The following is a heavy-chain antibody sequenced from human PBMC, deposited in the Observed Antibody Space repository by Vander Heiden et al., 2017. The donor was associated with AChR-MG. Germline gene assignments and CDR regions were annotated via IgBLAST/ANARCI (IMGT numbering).Heavy chain of an antibody. CDR3: ARDCTVSVVTSYYYYYGMDV. CDR1: GFTFSSYS. J-gene: IGHJ6*02. CDR2: ISSSSSTI. D-gene: IGHD2-2*01. Sequence: EVQLVESGGGLVQPGGSLRLSCAASGFTFSSYSLNGVRQAPGKGLEWVSYISSSSSTIYYADSVKGRFTISRDNAKNSLYLQMNSLRDEDTAVYYCARDCTVSVVTSYYYYYGMDVWGQGTTVTVSS. V-gene: IGHV3-48*02.